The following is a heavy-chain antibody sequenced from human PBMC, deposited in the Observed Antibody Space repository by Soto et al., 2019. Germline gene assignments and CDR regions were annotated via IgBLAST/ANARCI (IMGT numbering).Heavy chain of an antibody. J-gene: IGHJ4*02. V-gene: IGHV3-23*01. CDR2: ISGSGDST. Sequence: EVQLLESGGGLVQPGGSLRLSCAASGFIFSSYVMNWVRQTPGKGLEWVSVISGSGDSTYYADSVKGRFTISRDNSKNTLYLQMNSLRAEDTAVYYCARRSSGWYFDYWGQGTLVTVSS. CDR3: ARRSSGWYFDY. D-gene: IGHD6-19*01. CDR1: GFIFSSYV.